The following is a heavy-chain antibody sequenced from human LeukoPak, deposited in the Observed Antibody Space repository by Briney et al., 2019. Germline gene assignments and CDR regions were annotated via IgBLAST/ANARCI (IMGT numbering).Heavy chain of an antibody. D-gene: IGHD2-2*01. V-gene: IGHV3-9*01. CDR2: ISWNSGSI. CDR3: AREAAPYCSSTSCSYFDY. CDR1: GFTFDDYA. J-gene: IGHJ4*02. Sequence: GGSLRLSCAASGFTFDDYAMHWVRQAPGKGLEWVSGISWNSGSIGYADSVKGRFTISRDNAKNSLYLQMNSLRAEDTAVYYCAREAAPYCSSTSCSYFDYWGQGTLVTVSS.